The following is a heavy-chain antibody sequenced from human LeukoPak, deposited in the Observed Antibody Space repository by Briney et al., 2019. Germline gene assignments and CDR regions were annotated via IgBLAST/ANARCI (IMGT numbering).Heavy chain of an antibody. J-gene: IGHJ6*03. Sequence: PGGSLRLSCAASGFTFSSYSMNWVRQAPRKGLEWVSYISSGSSTIYYADSVKGRFTISRDNAKNSLYLQMNSLRAEDTAVYYCARDDYVWGSHYYYYYMDVWGKGTTVTVSS. CDR3: ARDDYVWGSHYYYYYMDV. D-gene: IGHD3-16*01. CDR1: GFTFSSYS. V-gene: IGHV3-48*01. CDR2: ISSGSSTI.